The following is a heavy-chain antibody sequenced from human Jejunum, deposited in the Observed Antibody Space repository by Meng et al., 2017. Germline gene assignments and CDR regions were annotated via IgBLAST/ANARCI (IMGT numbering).Heavy chain of an antibody. J-gene: IGHJ4*02. CDR3: ASGISSFAY. V-gene: IGHV6-1*01. CDR1: EDSDSSNRLA. CDR2: TYYRTKWYI. Sequence: QVQLQQSGPGQVKPSQNLSLTGASFEDSDSSNRLAWNWIRQSPSKGRVGLGRTYYRTKWYIDYAVSVNSLITISPDTSKKQFSLQLNSESPVDTAVYCCASGISSFAYWGQGTLVTVSS. D-gene: IGHD1-14*01.